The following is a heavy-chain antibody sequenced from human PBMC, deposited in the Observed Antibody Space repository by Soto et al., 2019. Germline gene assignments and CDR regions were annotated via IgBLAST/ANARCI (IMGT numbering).Heavy chain of an antibody. J-gene: IGHJ5*02. V-gene: IGHV4-34*01. CDR1: GGSFSGYY. CDR3: ARSGSVVVAAIVRGARRFDP. Sequence: QVQLQQWGAGLLKPSETLSLTCAVYGGSFSGYYWSWIRQPPGKGLEWIGEINHSGSTNYNPSLKSRVPLSVDTSKNQFSMKLSSVTAADTAVYYCARSGSVVVAAIVRGARRFDPWGQGTLVTVSS. D-gene: IGHD2-15*01. CDR2: INHSGST.